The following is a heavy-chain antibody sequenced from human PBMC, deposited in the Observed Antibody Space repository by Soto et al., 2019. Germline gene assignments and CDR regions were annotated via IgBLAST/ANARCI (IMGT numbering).Heavy chain of an antibody. J-gene: IGHJ3*02. D-gene: IGHD3-22*01. CDR1: GGTFSSYA. CDR2: IIPIFGTA. V-gene: IGHV1-69*12. CDR3: GGDSSGWHAFDI. Sequence: QVQLVQSGAEVKKPGSSVKVSCKASGGTFSSYAISWVRQAPGQGLEWMGGIIPIFGTANYAQKFQGRVTITADESTSTAYMELSSLRSEATAVYYCGGDSSGWHAFDIWGQGTMVTVSS.